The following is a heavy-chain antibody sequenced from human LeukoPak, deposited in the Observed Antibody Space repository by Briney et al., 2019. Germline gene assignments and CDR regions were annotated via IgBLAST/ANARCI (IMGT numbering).Heavy chain of an antibody. V-gene: IGHV1-18*01. CDR2: ISAYNGNT. CDR1: GGTFSSYA. J-gene: IGHJ4*02. Sequence: ASVKVSCKASGGTFSSYAISWVRQAPGQGLEWMGWISAYNGNTNYAQKLQGRVTMTTDTSTSTAYMELRSLRSDDTAVYYCARLSYDSSGYYLALDYWGQGTLVTVSS. CDR3: ARLSYDSSGYYLALDY. D-gene: IGHD3-22*01.